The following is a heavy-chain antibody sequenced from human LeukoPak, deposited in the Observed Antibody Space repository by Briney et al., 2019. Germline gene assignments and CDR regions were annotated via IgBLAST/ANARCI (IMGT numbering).Heavy chain of an antibody. Sequence: SETLSLTCTVSGYSITRGYFWGWIRQSPGKGLEWIASMFHSGSTYYNPSLKSRVTMSVDTSKNQFSLRLSSVTAADTAVYYCARDGVLRFLEWLFGSFDYWGQGTLVTVSS. V-gene: IGHV4-38-2*02. CDR2: MFHSGST. CDR1: GYSITRGYF. J-gene: IGHJ4*02. D-gene: IGHD3-3*01. CDR3: ARDGVLRFLEWLFGSFDY.